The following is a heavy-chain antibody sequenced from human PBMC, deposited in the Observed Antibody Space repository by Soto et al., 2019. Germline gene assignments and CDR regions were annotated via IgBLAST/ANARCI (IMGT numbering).Heavy chain of an antibody. CDR3: ARDLPGGNFWSGYYYYYAMDV. Sequence: PGGSLRLSCAASGFTFSSYAMHWVRQAPGKGLEWVAVISYDGSNKYYADSVKGRFTISRDNSKNTLYLQMNSLRAEDTAVYYCARDLPGGNFWSGYYYYYAMDVCGHGTTVTVSS. CDR2: ISYDGSNK. J-gene: IGHJ6*02. V-gene: IGHV3-30-3*01. CDR1: GFTFSSYA. D-gene: IGHD3-3*01.